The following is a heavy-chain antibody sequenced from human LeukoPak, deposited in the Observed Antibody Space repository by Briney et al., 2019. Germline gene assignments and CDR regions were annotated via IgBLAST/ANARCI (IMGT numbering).Heavy chain of an antibody. CDR1: GFTFNTFN. J-gene: IGHJ6*02. V-gene: IGHV3-21*01. Sequence: PGGSLRLSCAASGFTFNTFNMNWVRQAPGRGLEWVSSITSGGDYIYYADSVKGRFTTSRDNAKNSLYLQMNSLRAEDTAVYYCARDRYCSSTSCYWGYGMDVWGQGTTVTVSS. CDR3: ARDRYCSSTSCYWGYGMDV. D-gene: IGHD2-2*01. CDR2: ITSGGDYI.